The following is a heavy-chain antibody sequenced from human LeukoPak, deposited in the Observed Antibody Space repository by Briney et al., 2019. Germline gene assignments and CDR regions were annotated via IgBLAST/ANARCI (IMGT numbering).Heavy chain of an antibody. D-gene: IGHD3-10*01. J-gene: IGHJ4*02. Sequence: GGSLRLSCAASGFTFADYAMHWVRQAPGKGLEWVSYISSSGSTIYYADSVKGRFTISRDNAKNSLYLQMNSLRAEDTAVYYCARERRTYRYGSGSYGDYWGQGTLVTVSS. V-gene: IGHV3-48*03. CDR3: ARERRTYRYGSGSYGDY. CDR2: ISSSGSTI. CDR1: GFTFADYA.